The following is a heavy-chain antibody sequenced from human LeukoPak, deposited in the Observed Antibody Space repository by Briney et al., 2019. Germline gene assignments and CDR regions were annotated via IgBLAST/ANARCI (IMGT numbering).Heavy chain of an antibody. Sequence: GGSLRLSCVASGFTVSSNYMNWVRQAPGKGLEWVSIIYNAGTTFYTNSVKGRFTISRDNSKNTLFLQMNSLRAEDTAVYYCAGGLRDGYSNYWYFDLWGRGTLVTVSS. J-gene: IGHJ2*01. CDR1: GFTVSSNY. CDR2: IYNAGTT. V-gene: IGHV3-66*01. CDR3: AGGLRDGYSNYWYFDL. D-gene: IGHD5-24*01.